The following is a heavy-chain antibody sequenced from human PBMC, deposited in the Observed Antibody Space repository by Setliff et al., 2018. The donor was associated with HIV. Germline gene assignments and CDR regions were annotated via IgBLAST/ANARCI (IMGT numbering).Heavy chain of an antibody. D-gene: IGHD3-10*01. CDR1: GGSININNYY. CDR3: ARARGLLPYYYLDV. Sequence: TSETLSLTCTVSGGSININNYYWSWIRQHPGKGLEWIGYVYYSGSTYYNPSLKSRVTMSVDTSKNQFSLKLSSVTAADTAVYYCARARGLLPYYYLDVWGKGTTVTVSS. J-gene: IGHJ6*03. CDR2: VYYSGST. V-gene: IGHV4-31*03.